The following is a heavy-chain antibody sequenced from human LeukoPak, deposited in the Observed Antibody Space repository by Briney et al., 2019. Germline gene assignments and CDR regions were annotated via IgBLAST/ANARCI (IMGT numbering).Heavy chain of an antibody. CDR3: ARGGRGFDP. V-gene: IGHV4-61*02. Sequence: NPSQTLSLTCTVSGGSISSGSYYWSWIRQPAGKGLEWIGRIYTSGSTNYNPSLKSRVTISVDTSKNQFSLKLNSVTASDTAVYYCARGGRGFDPWGQGTLVTVSS. J-gene: IGHJ5*02. CDR2: IYTSGST. CDR1: GGSISSGSYY.